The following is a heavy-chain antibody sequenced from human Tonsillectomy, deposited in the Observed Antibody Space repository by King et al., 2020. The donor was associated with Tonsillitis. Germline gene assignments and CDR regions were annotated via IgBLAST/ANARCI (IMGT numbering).Heavy chain of an antibody. V-gene: IGHV4-39*01. D-gene: IGHD4-17*01. CDR1: GASISGSDYY. CDR3: ACTTLDYGDFWFDP. Sequence: QLQESGPGLVKPSETLSLTCTVSGASISGSDYYWGWIRQPPGKGLEWIGNIYFIESTYYNPSLKSRVTISVDTSKNQFSLKLNSVTAADTAVYFCACTTLDYGDFWFDPWGQGTLVTVSS. CDR2: IYFIEST. J-gene: IGHJ5*02.